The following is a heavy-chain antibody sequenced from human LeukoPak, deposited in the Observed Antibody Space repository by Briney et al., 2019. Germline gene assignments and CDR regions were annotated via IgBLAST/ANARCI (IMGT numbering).Heavy chain of an antibody. Sequence: GGSLRLSCAVSGFTFDDYAMQWVRQAPGKGLEWVSGISWNSGSIGYADSVKGRFTISRDSAKNSLYLQMNSLSAEDTALYYCAKDLAAAVTGGFDYWGQGTLVTVSS. CDR3: AKDLAAAVTGGFDY. J-gene: IGHJ4*02. V-gene: IGHV3-9*01. CDR2: ISWNSGSI. CDR1: GFTFDDYA. D-gene: IGHD6-13*01.